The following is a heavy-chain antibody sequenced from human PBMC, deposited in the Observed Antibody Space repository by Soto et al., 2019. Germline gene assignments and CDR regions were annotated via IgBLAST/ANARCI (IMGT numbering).Heavy chain of an antibody. CDR3: ARGVTTVVPPPFEP. J-gene: IGHJ5*02. V-gene: IGHV1-46*01. CDR2: INPSGGST. D-gene: IGHD4-17*01. CDR1: GYTLTSYY. Sequence: GASVKVSCKASGYTLTSYYIHWVRQAPGQGLEWRGIINPSGGSTTYAQRFQGRVTMTRDTSTSTVYMELSSLRSEDTAVYYCARGVTTVVPPPFEPWVQGTMVTVSS.